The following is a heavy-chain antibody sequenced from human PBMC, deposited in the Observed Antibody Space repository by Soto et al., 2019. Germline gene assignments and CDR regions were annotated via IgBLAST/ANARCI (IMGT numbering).Heavy chain of an antibody. Sequence: RLSCVASGFTFTDYEMNWVRQAPGKGLEWVSYIISSSRTIYYADSVKGRFTISRDNTRNSLYLQMNSLRAEDTAVYYCAKPQSKSTNYFDYWGQGTLVTVSS. J-gene: IGHJ4*02. CDR2: IISSSRTI. CDR1: GFTFTDYE. CDR3: AKPQSKSTNYFDY. V-gene: IGHV3-48*03.